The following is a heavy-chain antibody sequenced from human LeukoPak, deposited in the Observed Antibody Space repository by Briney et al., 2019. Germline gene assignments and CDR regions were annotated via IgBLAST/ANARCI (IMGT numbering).Heavy chain of an antibody. D-gene: IGHD3-3*01. V-gene: IGHV3-21*01. CDR3: ARDIRDFWSPNAFDI. J-gene: IGHJ3*02. CDR1: GFTFSSYS. Sequence: GGSLRLSCAASGFTFSSYSMNWVRQAPGKGLEWVSSISSSSSYIYYADSVKGRFTISRDNAKNSLYLQMNSLRAEDTAVYYCARDIRDFWSPNAFDIWGQGTMVTVSS. CDR2: ISSSSSYI.